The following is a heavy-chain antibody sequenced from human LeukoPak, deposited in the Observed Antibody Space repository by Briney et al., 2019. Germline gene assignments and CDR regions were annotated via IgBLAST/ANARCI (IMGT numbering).Heavy chain of an antibody. J-gene: IGHJ4*02. V-gene: IGHV1-2*02. CDR3: ARDQDPTVFDY. CDR2: INPNSGGT. Sequence: ASVKVSRKASGYTFTDYYIHCVRQAPGQGLEWMGWINPNSGGTDYAQKFQGRVTMTRDTSTSTAFMEVNRLTSDDTAVYYCARDQDPTVFDYWGQGTLVTVSS. CDR1: GYTFTDYY.